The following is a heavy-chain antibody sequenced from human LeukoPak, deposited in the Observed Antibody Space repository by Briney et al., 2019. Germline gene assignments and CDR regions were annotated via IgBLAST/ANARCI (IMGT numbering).Heavy chain of an antibody. J-gene: IGHJ4*02. Sequence: GGSLRLSCAASGFTFSDYYMSWIRQAPGKGLEWVSYISSSGSTIYYADSVKGRFTISRDNAKNSLYLQMNSLRAEDTAVYYCANHYYDSSGYYSLDYWGQGTLVTVSS. V-gene: IGHV3-11*01. CDR1: GFTFSDYY. CDR2: ISSSGSTI. CDR3: ANHYYDSSGYYSLDY. D-gene: IGHD3-22*01.